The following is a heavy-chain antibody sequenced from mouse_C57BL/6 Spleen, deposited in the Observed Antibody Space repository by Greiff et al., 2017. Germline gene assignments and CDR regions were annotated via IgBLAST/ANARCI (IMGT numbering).Heavy chain of an antibody. D-gene: IGHD1-1*01. CDR3: ARDTTVVASVFAY. CDR2: IDPSDSYT. CDR1: GYTFTSYW. Sequence: QVQLQQPGAELVKPGASVKLSCKASGYTFTSYWMQWVKQRPGQGLEWIGEIDPSDSYTNYNQKFKGKATLTVDTSSSTAYMQLSSLTSEDSAVYYCARDTTVVASVFAYWGQGTLVTVSA. J-gene: IGHJ3*01. V-gene: IGHV1-50*01.